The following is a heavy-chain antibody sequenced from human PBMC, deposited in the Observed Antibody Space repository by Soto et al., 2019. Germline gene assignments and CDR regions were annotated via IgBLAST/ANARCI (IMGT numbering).Heavy chain of an antibody. Sequence: AGGSLRLSCAASGFTFSSYSMNWVRQAPGKGLEWVSSISSSSSYIYYADSVKGRFTISRDNAKNSLYLQMNSLRAEDTAVYYCARDRAHYDFWSGYYQNWFDPWGQGTLVTVSS. J-gene: IGHJ5*02. CDR1: GFTFSSYS. D-gene: IGHD3-3*01. V-gene: IGHV3-21*01. CDR3: ARDRAHYDFWSGYYQNWFDP. CDR2: ISSSSSYI.